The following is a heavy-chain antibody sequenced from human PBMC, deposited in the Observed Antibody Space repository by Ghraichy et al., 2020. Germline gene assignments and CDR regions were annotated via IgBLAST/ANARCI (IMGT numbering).Heavy chain of an antibody. CDR3: AREGNKLGDAFDI. J-gene: IGHJ3*02. Sequence: SETLSLTCTVSGGSINSYYWNWIRQPPGKGLEWIGYIYYSGSTNYNPSLKSRVTMSVDTSKNQFSLKLSSVTAADTAVYYCAREGNKLGDAFDIWGQGTMVTVSS. D-gene: IGHD6-6*01. CDR2: IYYSGST. CDR1: GGSINSYY. V-gene: IGHV4-59*01.